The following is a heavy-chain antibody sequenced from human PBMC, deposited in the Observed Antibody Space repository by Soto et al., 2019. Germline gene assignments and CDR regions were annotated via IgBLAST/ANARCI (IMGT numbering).Heavy chain of an antibody. Sequence: EVQLVESGGGLVKPGGSLRLSCAASGFTFSSYSMNWVRQAPGKGLGWVSSISSSSSYIYYADSVKGRFTISRDNAKNSLYLQMNSLRAEDTAVYYCARPTGNYYYYMDVWGKGTTVTVSS. D-gene: IGHD1-1*01. CDR3: ARPTGNYYYYMDV. V-gene: IGHV3-21*01. CDR1: GFTFSSYS. J-gene: IGHJ6*03. CDR2: ISSSSSYI.